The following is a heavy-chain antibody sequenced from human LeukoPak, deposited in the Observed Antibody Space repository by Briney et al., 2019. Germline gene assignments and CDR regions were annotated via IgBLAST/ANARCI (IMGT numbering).Heavy chain of an antibody. D-gene: IGHD4-23*01. J-gene: IGHJ4*02. CDR2: IYYSGRT. CDR1: GGSISSYY. Sequence: SETLSLTCSVSGGSISSYYWSWIRQPPGKGLEWIGYIYYSGRTNYNPSLKSRVTISVDTSKNQFSLTLTSVTAADTAVYYCASDWGGNSMYEYWGQGILVTVSS. CDR3: ASDWGGNSMYEY. V-gene: IGHV4-59*01.